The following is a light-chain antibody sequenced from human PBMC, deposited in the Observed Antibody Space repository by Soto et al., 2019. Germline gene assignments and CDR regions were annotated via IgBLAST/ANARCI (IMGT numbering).Light chain of an antibody. CDR2: SNN. V-gene: IGLV1-44*01. CDR1: SSNIGSNT. Sequence: QSVLTQPPSASGTPGQRVTISCSGSSSNIGSNTVNWYQQLPGTAPKLLIYSNNQRPSGVPDRFSGSKSGTSASLAISGLQSEDEADYYCAAWDESLNGHVVLGGAAKRPVL. J-gene: IGLJ2*01. CDR3: AAWDESLNGHVV.